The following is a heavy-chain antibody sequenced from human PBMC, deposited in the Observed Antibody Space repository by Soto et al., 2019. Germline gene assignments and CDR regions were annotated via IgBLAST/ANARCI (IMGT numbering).Heavy chain of an antibody. Sequence: QVHLVQSGAEVKQPGASVKVSCKGSGYDFTTYGITWVRQSPGQGLEWMAWISAHNGNTDYAQKLQGRVTVTRDTSTSTAYMELRSLRSDDTAMYYCARGRYVDYWGQGALVTVSS. V-gene: IGHV1-18*01. CDR3: ARGRYVDY. CDR2: ISAHNGNT. J-gene: IGHJ4*02. CDR1: GYDFTTYG. D-gene: IGHD1-1*01.